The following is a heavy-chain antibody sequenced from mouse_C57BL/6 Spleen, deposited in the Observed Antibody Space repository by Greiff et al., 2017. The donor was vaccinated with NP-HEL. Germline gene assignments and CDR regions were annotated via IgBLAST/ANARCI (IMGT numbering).Heavy chain of an antibody. D-gene: IGHD2-4*01. CDR1: GFPLPSHG. CDR3: AKYDYDGPWFAY. V-gene: IGHV2-3*01. Sequence: VQLKESGPGLVAPSQSLSIICTVSGFPLPSHGVSRVRQPPGKGLEWLGVIWGDGCSYYHSALIPRLSIRKDNSKSQDFLKLNSLQTDDTATDYCAKYDYDGPWFAYWGQGTLVTVSA. J-gene: IGHJ3*01. CDR2: IWGDGCS.